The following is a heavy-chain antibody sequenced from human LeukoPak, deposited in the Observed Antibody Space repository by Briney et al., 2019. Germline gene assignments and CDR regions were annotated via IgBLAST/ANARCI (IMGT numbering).Heavy chain of an antibody. J-gene: IGHJ4*02. CDR3: ARVPVWFGEFNDY. V-gene: IGHV1-2*02. Sequence: ASVKVSCKASGYTFTGYYMHWVRQAPGEGLEWMGWINPNSGGTNYAQKFQGRVTMTRDTSISTAYMELSRLRSDDTAVYYCARVPVWFGEFNDYWGQGTLVTVSS. D-gene: IGHD3-10*01. CDR1: GYTFTGYY. CDR2: INPNSGGT.